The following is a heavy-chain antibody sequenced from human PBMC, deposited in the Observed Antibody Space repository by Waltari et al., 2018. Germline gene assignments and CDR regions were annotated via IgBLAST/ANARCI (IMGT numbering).Heavy chain of an antibody. Sequence: EVQLLESGGGLVQPGGSLRLSCAASGFPFSSYAMSWVRPAPGKGLGWVSAISGRGGSTYYADSVKGRFTISRDNSKNTLYLQMNSLRAEDTAVYYCAKVDGYGGVIDYWGQGTLVTVSS. CDR2: ISGRGGST. CDR1: GFPFSSYA. CDR3: AKVDGYGGVIDY. D-gene: IGHD5-12*01. J-gene: IGHJ4*02. V-gene: IGHV3-23*01.